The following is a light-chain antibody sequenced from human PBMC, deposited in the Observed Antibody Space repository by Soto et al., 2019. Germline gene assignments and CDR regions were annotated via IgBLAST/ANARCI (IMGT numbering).Light chain of an antibody. V-gene: IGKV3-20*01. CDR3: QQYGSSPLT. CDR1: QSVSSSY. J-gene: IGKJ4*01. CDR2: GAT. Sequence: EIVLTQSPGTLSLSPGERATLSCRASQSVSSSYLAWYQQKPGQAPRLLIYGATSRATVIPDRFSCGGSGTDYTLTSSRLAPEDSAVYYCQQYGSSPLTFGEGTKVEIK.